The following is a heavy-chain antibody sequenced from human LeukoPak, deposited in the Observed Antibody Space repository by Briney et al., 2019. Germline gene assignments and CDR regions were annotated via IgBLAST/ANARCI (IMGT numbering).Heavy chain of an antibody. V-gene: IGHV1-69*01. D-gene: IGHD3-22*01. CDR3: ARDPALYYYDSTRDAFDI. J-gene: IGHJ3*02. Sequence: SVKVSCKASGGXFSSYAISWVRQAPGQGHEWMGQIIPIFGTANYAQKFQGRVTITADESTSTAYMELSSLRSQDTAVYYCARDPALYYYDSTRDAFDIWGQGTMVTVSS. CDR1: GGXFSSYA. CDR2: IIPIFGTA.